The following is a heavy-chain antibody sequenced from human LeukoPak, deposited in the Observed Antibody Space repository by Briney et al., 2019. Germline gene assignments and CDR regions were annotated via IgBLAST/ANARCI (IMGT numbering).Heavy chain of an antibody. D-gene: IGHD1-7*01. CDR1: GGSISSGSYY. Sequence: PSETLSLTCTVSGGSISSGSYYWSWIRQPAGKGLEWIGRIYTSGSTNYSPSLKSRVTISVDTSKNQFSLKLSSVTAADTAVYYCARETGGRDWNYVGIDAFDIWGQGTMVTVSS. CDR2: IYTSGST. CDR3: ARETGGRDWNYVGIDAFDI. J-gene: IGHJ3*02. V-gene: IGHV4-61*02.